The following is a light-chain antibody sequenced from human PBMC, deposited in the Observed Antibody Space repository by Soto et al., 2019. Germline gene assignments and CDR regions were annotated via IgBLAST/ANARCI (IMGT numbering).Light chain of an antibody. Sequence: EIVMTQSPVTLSVSPGERATLSCRASQSVSDNLAWYQRKPGQAPRLLIYGASTRATGIPARFSGSGSGTEFTLTISSLQSEDFAVYYCQQYNNWPRTFGQGTKVEIK. V-gene: IGKV3-15*01. CDR3: QQYNNWPRT. CDR2: GAS. CDR1: QSVSDN. J-gene: IGKJ1*01.